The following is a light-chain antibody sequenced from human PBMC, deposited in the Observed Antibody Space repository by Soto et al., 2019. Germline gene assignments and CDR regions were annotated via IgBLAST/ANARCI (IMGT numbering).Light chain of an antibody. CDR1: QSISNY. J-gene: IGKJ4*01. CDR2: AAS. Sequence: DMEMTQSPSSLSASVGDRVTITCRASQSISNYLNWYQHKPGKVPKLLIYAASSLQSGVPTRFSGSGSGTDFTLTIISLQPEDFATYYCQQSYGTPLTFGGGTKIESK. CDR3: QQSYGTPLT. V-gene: IGKV1-39*01.